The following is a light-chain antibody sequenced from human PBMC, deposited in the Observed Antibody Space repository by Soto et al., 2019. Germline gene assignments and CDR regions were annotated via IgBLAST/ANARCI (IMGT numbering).Light chain of an antibody. CDR2: VGS. J-gene: IGLJ1*01. Sequence: QSALTQPGSVSGSPGQSITISCTGTTSQVWSYNLFSWYPQNPGKAPKLMIYVGSKRPSGVSNRFSCSKSGNTASLTISGLQAEDEADYYCCSYAGSSTLVFGTGTKVTVL. CDR1: TSQVWSYNL. V-gene: IGLV2-23*01. CDR3: CSYAGSSTLV.